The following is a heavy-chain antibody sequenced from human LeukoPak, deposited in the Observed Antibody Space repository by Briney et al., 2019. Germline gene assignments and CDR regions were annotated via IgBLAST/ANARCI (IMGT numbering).Heavy chain of an antibody. Sequence: GGSLRLSCAASGFTFSSYAMSWVRQAPGKGLEWVSVISGSGGSTYYADSVKGRFTISRDNSKNTLYLQMNSLRAEDTAVYYCAKDVDYYGSGSSSNWFDPWGQGTLVTVSS. CDR3: AKDVDYYGSGSSSNWFDP. CDR2: ISGSGGST. D-gene: IGHD3-10*01. V-gene: IGHV3-23*01. CDR1: GFTFSSYA. J-gene: IGHJ5*02.